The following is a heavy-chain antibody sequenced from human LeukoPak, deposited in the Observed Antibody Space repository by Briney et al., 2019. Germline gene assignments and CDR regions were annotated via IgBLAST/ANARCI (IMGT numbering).Heavy chain of an antibody. D-gene: IGHD3-16*02. J-gene: IGHJ4*02. CDR3: ARRRELSLYRY. CDR2: INHSGST. CDR1: GGSFSGYY. V-gene: IGHV4-34*01. Sequence: ASETLSLTCAVYGGSFSGYYWSWIRQPPGKGLEWIGEINHSGSTNYNPSLKSRVTISVDTSKNQFSLKLSSVTAADTAVYYCARRRELSLYRYWGQGTLVTVSS.